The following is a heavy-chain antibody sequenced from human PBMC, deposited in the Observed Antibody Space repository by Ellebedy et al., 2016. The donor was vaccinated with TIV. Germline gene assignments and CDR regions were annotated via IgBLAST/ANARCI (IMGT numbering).Heavy chain of an antibody. Sequence: GESLKISCAASEFTFSTYWMNWVRQAPGKGLEWVASIKQDGSEKYYVDYVKGRFTISRDNAKNSVYLQLSSLGAEDTAVYYCARDVWGGGWAWGQGTPVTVSS. CDR1: EFTFSTYW. CDR3: ARDVWGGGWA. D-gene: IGHD6-19*01. CDR2: IKQDGSEK. J-gene: IGHJ5*02. V-gene: IGHV3-7*01.